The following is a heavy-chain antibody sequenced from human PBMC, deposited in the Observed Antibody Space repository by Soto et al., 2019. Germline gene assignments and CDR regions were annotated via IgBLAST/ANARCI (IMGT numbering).Heavy chain of an antibody. V-gene: IGHV3-23*01. CDR2: ISGSGGST. D-gene: IGHD4-4*01. CDR3: AKVSSVTTHYYYGMDV. Sequence: IWVRLAPGKGLEWVSAISGSGGSTYYADSVKGRFTISRDNSKNTLYLQMNSLRAEDTAVYYCAKVSSVTTHYYYGMDVWGQGTTATV. J-gene: IGHJ6*02.